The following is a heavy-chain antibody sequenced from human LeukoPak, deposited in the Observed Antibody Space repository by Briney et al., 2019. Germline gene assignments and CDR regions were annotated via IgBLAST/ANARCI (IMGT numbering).Heavy chain of an antibody. CDR1: GFTFNSYA. D-gene: IGHD1-26*01. CDR2: VSAHGLDK. Sequence: PGGSLRLSCAASGFTFNSYAMHWVRQAPGKGLEWLAVVSAHGLDKFYASSVRGRFTISRDNSKNTLYLQMNSLRAEDTAVYYCARGGATIQYAFDIWGQGTMVTVSS. V-gene: IGHV3-30*04. J-gene: IGHJ3*02. CDR3: ARGGATIQYAFDI.